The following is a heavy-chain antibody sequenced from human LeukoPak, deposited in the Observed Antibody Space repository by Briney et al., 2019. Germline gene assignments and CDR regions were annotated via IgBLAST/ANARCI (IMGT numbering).Heavy chain of an antibody. J-gene: IGHJ4*02. V-gene: IGHV4-39*01. Sequence: PSETLSLTCTVSGGSISSSSYYWGWIRQPPGTGLEWIGSIYYSGSTYYNPSLKSRVTISVDTSKNQFSLKLSSVTAADTAVYYCARHRYYDFWSGSYFDYWGQGTLVTVSS. CDR2: IYYSGST. CDR3: ARHRYYDFWSGSYFDY. D-gene: IGHD3-3*01. CDR1: GGSISSSSYY.